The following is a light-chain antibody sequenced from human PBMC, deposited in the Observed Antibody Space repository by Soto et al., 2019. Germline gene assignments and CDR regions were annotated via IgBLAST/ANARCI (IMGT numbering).Light chain of an antibody. J-gene: IGKJ5*01. CDR3: QQRSQRTPMT. Sequence: EIFLTPSPVTLSFSPGQRATLSCRASQSISTYLAWYQVKPGQAPRLLIYDASSRATGVPARFSGSGSGTDFSLTISSLEPADVAVYYCQQRSQRTPMTFGQGTRLEI. V-gene: IGKV3-11*01. CDR1: QSISTY. CDR2: DAS.